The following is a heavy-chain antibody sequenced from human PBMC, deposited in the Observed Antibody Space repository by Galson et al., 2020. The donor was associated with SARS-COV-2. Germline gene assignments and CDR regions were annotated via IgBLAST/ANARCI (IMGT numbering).Heavy chain of an antibody. CDR1: GGSISSDGYS. V-gene: IGHV4-30-2*01. Sequence: SQTLSPTCAVSGGSISSDGYSWTWIRQPPGKALEWIGYIYQSGATPYNPSLKSRLTISVDRSKNQLSLDLRSVTVADSAVYYCARRYTYGLSPYWYFDLWGPGTLVTVSS. J-gene: IGHJ2*01. CDR2: IYQSGAT. CDR3: ARRYTYGLSPYWYFDL. D-gene: IGHD5-18*01.